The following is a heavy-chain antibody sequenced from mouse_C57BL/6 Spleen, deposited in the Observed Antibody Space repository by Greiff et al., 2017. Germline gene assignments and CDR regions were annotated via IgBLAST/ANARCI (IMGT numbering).Heavy chain of an antibody. CDR3: ARFGLCGYEGGY. V-gene: IGHV1-80*01. J-gene: IGHJ2*01. Sequence: QVQLQQPGAELVKPGASVTISCKASGYAFSSYWLHWVKQRPGQGLEWIGQIYPGDGDTHYNGKFKGAATLTADTSSSAAYMPLSSLTSEAPAVYFCARFGLCGYEGGYGGQGTTRPVSS. D-gene: IGHD2-2*01. CDR2: IYPGDGDT. CDR1: GYAFSSYW.